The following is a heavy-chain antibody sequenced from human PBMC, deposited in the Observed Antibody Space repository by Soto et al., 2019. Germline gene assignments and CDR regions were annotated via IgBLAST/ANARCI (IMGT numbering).Heavy chain of an antibody. D-gene: IGHD6-13*01. CDR1: GGSISSYY. CDR3: ARTPGIAAAGIDY. Sequence: ASETLSLTCTVSGGSISSYYWSWIRQPPGKGLEWIGYIYYSGSTNYNPSLKSRVTISVDTSKNQFSLKLSSVTAADTAVYYCARTPGIAAAGIDYWGQGTLVTVS. CDR2: IYYSGST. J-gene: IGHJ4*02. V-gene: IGHV4-59*01.